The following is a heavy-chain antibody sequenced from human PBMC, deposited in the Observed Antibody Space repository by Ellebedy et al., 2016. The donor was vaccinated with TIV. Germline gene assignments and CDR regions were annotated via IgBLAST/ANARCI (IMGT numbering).Heavy chain of an antibody. CDR3: ARGLQLDDVVVVAGYDY. CDR2: INHSGSA. CDR1: GFTFSNSG. Sequence: MPGGSLRLSCATSGFTFSNSGMNWVRQVPGKGLEWIGDINHSGSANYNPSLKSRVTISVDTSKNHFSLKLSSVTAADTAVYYCARGLQLDDVVVVAGYDYWGQGTLVTVSS. V-gene: IGHV4-34*01. D-gene: IGHD2-15*01. J-gene: IGHJ4*02.